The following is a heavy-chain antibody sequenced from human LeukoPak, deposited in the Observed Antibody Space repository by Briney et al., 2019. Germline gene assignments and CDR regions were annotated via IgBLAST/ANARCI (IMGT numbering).Heavy chain of an antibody. D-gene: IGHD5-12*01. CDR1: GYTFTSYD. J-gene: IGHJ4*02. CDR2: ISAYNGNT. V-gene: IGHV1-18*01. Sequence: ASVKVSCKASGYTFTSYDINWVRQAPGQGLEWMGWISAYNGNTNYAQKLQGRVTTTTDTSTSTAYMELRSLRSDDTAVYYCARDRRYSGYDSPDYWGQGTLVTVSS. CDR3: ARDRRYSGYDSPDY.